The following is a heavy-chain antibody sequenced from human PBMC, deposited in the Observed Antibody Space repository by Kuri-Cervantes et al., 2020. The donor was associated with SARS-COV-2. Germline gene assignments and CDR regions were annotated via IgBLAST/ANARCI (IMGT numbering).Heavy chain of an antibody. CDR2: ISASGYST. J-gene: IGHJ4*02. CDR1: GFPFSTYA. D-gene: IGHD3-3*02. V-gene: IGHV3-23*01. Sequence: GESLKISCAASGFPFSTYAMTWVRQAPGKGLEWVSSISASGYSTYYADSVKGRFSISRDNSKNTLSLQMSSLRPEDTALYYCAKLALADYWGQGTLVTVSS. CDR3: AKLALADY.